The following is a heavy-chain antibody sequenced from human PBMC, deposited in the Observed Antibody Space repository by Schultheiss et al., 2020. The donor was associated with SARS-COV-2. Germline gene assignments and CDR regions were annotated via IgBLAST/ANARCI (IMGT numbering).Heavy chain of an antibody. CDR3: ASWFGETKYGMDV. Sequence: GGSLRLSCAASGFTFSSYAMSWVRQAPGKGLEWVSSISSSSSYIYYADSVKGRFTISRDNAKNSLYLQMNSLRAEDTAVYYCASWFGETKYGMDVWGQGTTVTVSS. J-gene: IGHJ6*02. CDR1: GFTFSSYA. D-gene: IGHD3-10*01. V-gene: IGHV3-21*01. CDR2: ISSSSSYI.